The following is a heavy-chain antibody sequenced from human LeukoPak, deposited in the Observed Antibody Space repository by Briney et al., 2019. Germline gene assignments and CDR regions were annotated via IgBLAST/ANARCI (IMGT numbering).Heavy chain of an antibody. CDR3: VRHPRGRALRPFDY. V-gene: IGHV5-51*01. CDR2: IHPRDSDT. CDR1: GYSFTNYW. Sequence: GESLRISCQASGYSFTNYWDGWVRQMPGQGLEWMGMIHPRDSDTRYSPSFQGQVTISADRAISTAYLQWGRLRVSDTAMYYCVRHPRGRALRPFDYWGQGTLVTVSS. D-gene: IGHD3-10*01. J-gene: IGHJ4*02.